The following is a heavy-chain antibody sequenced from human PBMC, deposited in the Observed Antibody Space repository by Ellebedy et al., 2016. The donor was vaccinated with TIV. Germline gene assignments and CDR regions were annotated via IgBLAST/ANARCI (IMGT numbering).Heavy chain of an antibody. CDR1: GFTFSSYA. D-gene: IGHD2-15*01. V-gene: IGHV3-23*01. J-gene: IGHJ4*02. Sequence: GESLKISXAASGFTFSSYAMSWVRQAPGKGLEWVSAISGSGGSTYYADSVKGRFTISRDNSKNTLYLQMNSLRAEDTAVYYCAKSVAFDYWGQGTLVTVSS. CDR3: AKSVAFDY. CDR2: ISGSGGST.